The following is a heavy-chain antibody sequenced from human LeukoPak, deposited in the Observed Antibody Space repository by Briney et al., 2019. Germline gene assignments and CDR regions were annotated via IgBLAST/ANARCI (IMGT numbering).Heavy chain of an antibody. CDR3: VRPTNYDRRVWYFDL. D-gene: IGHD3-16*01. Sequence: SETLSLTCTVSGYSITSGYFWGWIRQSPGKGLEWIASVYHSGTTHYNPSLKSRVTISVDTSKNLVSLKLSSVTAADTAIYYCVRPTNYDRRVWYFDLWGRGTLVTVSS. CDR1: GYSITSGYF. CDR2: VYHSGTT. V-gene: IGHV4-38-2*02. J-gene: IGHJ2*01.